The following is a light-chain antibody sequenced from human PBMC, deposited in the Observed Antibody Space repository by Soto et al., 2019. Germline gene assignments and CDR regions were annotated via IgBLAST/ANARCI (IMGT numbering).Light chain of an antibody. Sequence: QSALTQPPSASGSPGQSVTISCTGSNVGEYDYVSWYHQHPGKAPKLMIHEVTKRPSGVPDRFSGSKSGNTASLTVSGLQAEDEADYYCSSFAGSNIWVFGGGTKVTVL. V-gene: IGLV2-8*01. CDR2: EVT. CDR1: NVGEYDY. CDR3: SSFAGSNIWV. J-gene: IGLJ3*02.